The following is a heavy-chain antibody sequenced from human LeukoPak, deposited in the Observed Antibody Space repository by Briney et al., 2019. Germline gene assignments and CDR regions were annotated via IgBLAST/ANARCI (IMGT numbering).Heavy chain of an antibody. J-gene: IGHJ4*02. CDR3: ARVGLGRIAARIDY. Sequence: ASVKVSCKASGYTFTNNFMHWVRQAPGQGLEWMGWINPNSGGTNYAQKFQGGVTMTRSTTASTAYMELSRLRSDDTTVYYCARVGLGRIAARIDYWGQGTLVTVSS. V-gene: IGHV1-2*02. CDR1: GYTFTNNF. CDR2: INPNSGGT. D-gene: IGHD6-6*01.